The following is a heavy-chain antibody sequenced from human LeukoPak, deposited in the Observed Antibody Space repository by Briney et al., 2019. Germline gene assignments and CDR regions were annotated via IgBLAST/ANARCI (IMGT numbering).Heavy chain of an antibody. J-gene: IGHJ4*02. CDR2: INHSGST. V-gene: IGHV4-34*01. CDR3: ANGRRDGYYGTLDY. D-gene: IGHD5-24*01. Sequence: SETLSLTCAVYGGSFSGYYWSWIRQPPGKGLEWIGEINHSGSTNYNPSLKSRVTISVDTSKNQFSLKLSSVTAADTAVYYCANGRRDGYYGTLDYWARGTLVIVAS. CDR1: GGSFSGYY.